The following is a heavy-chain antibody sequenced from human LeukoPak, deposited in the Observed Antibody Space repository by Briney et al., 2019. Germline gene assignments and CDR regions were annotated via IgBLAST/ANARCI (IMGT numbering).Heavy chain of an antibody. D-gene: IGHD1-1*01. V-gene: IGHV3-23*01. Sequence: PGGSLRLSCAASGFTFSSYAMSWVRQAPGKGLEWVSAISGSGGSTYYADSVKGRFTISRDNSKNTLYLQMNSLRVEDTAVYYCANLGGTTSTLLRYWGQGTLVTVSS. J-gene: IGHJ4*02. CDR1: GFTFSSYA. CDR2: ISGSGGST. CDR3: ANLGGTTSTLLRY.